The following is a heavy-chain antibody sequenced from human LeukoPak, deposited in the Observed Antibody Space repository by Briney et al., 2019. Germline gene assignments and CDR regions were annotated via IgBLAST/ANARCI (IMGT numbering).Heavy chain of an antibody. D-gene: IGHD1-1*01. Sequence: SETLSLTCTVSGGSISSHYWSWIRQPPGKGLEWIGYIYYSGSTNYNPSLKSRVTISVDTSKNQFSLKLSSVTAADTAVYYCARTGYGHNWFDPWGQGTLVTVPS. CDR2: IYYSGST. J-gene: IGHJ5*02. CDR3: ARTGYGHNWFDP. CDR1: GGSISSHY. V-gene: IGHV4-59*11.